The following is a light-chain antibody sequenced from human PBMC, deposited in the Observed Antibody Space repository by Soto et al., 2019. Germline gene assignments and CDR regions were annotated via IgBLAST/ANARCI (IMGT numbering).Light chain of an antibody. V-gene: IGLV1-40*01. CDR2: GNS. CDR1: SSNIGAGYD. Sequence: QSVLTQPPSVSGAPGQRVTISCTGSSSNIGAGYDVHWYQQLPGTAPKLLIYGNSNRPSGVPDRFSGSKSGTSASLAITGLQAEDEADYYCQSYDSSLSGSNVFGTGTTVTVL. CDR3: QSYDSSLSGSNV. J-gene: IGLJ1*01.